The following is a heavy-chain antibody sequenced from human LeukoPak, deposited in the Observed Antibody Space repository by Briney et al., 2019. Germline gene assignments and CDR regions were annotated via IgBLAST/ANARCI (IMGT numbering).Heavy chain of an antibody. D-gene: IGHD3-10*01. CDR2: IHHSEST. J-gene: IGHJ5*02. Sequence: PSETLSLTCTVSGGSISSGSYYWSGIRQPAGKGLEWIGEIHHSESTNHNPSLKFLVTISVDTSKNQFSLKLSSVTAADTAVYYCARSRLLWFGHKGRDKTNWFDPWGQGTLVTVSS. CDR3: ARSRLLWFGHKGRDKTNWFDP. V-gene: IGHV4-61*10. CDR1: GGSISSGSYY.